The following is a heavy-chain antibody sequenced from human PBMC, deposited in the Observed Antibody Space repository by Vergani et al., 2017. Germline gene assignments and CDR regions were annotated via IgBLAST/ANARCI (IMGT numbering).Heavy chain of an antibody. V-gene: IGHV4-34*01. CDR1: GGSFSGYY. Sequence: QVQLQQWGAGLLKPSETLSLTCAVYGGSFSGYYWSWIRQPPGKGLEWIGEINHSGSTNYNPSLKSRVTISVDTSKNQFSLKLSSVTAADTAVYYCARDTLQYYYDSSGSDYWGQGTLVTVSS. D-gene: IGHD3-22*01. CDR2: INHSGST. J-gene: IGHJ4*02. CDR3: ARDTLQYYYDSSGSDY.